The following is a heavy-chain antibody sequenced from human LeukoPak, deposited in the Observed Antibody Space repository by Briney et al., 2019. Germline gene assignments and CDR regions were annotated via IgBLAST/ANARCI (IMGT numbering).Heavy chain of an antibody. CDR1: GGSNSSSSNY. V-gene: IGHV4-39*01. Sequence: PSETLSLTCTVSGGSNSSSSNYWGWIRQPPGKGLDWIGNIYHSGNTYYNPSLKSRVTISVDTSKNQFSLKLSSVTAADTAVYFCATPAKIVRNWGQGTLVTVSS. J-gene: IGHJ4*02. CDR2: IYHSGNT. D-gene: IGHD5-18*01. CDR3: ATPAKIVRN.